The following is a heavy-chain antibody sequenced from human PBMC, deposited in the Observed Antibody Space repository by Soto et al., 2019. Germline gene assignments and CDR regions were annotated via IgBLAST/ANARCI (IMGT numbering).Heavy chain of an antibody. D-gene: IGHD3-10*01. CDR3: ARGKTNYFFDL. J-gene: IGHJ4*02. Sequence: QLQLQESGSGLVKPSQTLSLTCVVSGGSISRGDFSWTWIRQPPGKGLEWGGYSYRNGSTYYNPSLKSPVSISLDKSKNQFSLNLTSVTAADTAVYYCARGKTNYFFDLWGQGHLVTVSS. CDR2: SYRNGST. CDR1: GGSISRGDFS. V-gene: IGHV4-30-2*01.